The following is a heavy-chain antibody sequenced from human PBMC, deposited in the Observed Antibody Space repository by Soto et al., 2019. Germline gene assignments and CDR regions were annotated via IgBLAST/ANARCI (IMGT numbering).Heavy chain of an antibody. CDR1: GFTFRNSG. J-gene: IGHJ6*02. CDR3: ARDMDSNYDGMDV. Sequence: QVNLVQSGGGLVQPGRSLRLSCEASGFTFRNSGMEWIRQAPGKGLEWVVRIWYDGSSQYYADSVKGRFTISRDNSKNTLYMEMNSVRVEDTAVYYCARDMDSNYDGMDVWGQGTTVIVSS. D-gene: IGHD4-4*01. CDR2: IWYDGSSQ. V-gene: IGHV3-33*01.